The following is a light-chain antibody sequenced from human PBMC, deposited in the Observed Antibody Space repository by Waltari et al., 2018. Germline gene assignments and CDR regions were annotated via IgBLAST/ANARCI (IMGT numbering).Light chain of an antibody. J-gene: IGKJ1*01. V-gene: IGKV3-15*01. CDR3: QENNHWPPVWT. CDR2: AAS. CDR1: QSVSSN. Sequence: IVLTQSPATLSVSPGESVTLSCRASQSVSSNLAWYQQKPGQAPRLIIYAASNRATGIPARFSGSGSGTEFTLTISSLQSEDFAVYYCQENNHWPPVWTFGQGTNVEIK.